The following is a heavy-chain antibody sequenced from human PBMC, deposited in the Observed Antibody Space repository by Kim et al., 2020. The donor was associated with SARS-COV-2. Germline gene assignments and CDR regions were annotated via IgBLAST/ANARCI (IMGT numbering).Heavy chain of an antibody. CDR3: AKDGPPLASYDILTGYYRGGGYYFDY. Sequence: GGSLRLSCAASGFTFSSYGMHWVRQAPGKGLEWVAVISYDGSNKYYADSVKGRFTISRDNSKNTLYLQMNSLRAEDTAVYYCAKDGPPLASYDILTGYYRGGGYYFDYWGQGTLVTVSS. D-gene: IGHD3-9*01. CDR1: GFTFSSYG. J-gene: IGHJ4*02. CDR2: ISYDGSNK. V-gene: IGHV3-30*18.